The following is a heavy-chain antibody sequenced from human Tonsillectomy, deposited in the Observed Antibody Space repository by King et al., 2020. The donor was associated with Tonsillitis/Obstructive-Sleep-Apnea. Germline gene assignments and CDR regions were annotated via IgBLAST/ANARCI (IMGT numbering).Heavy chain of an antibody. D-gene: IGHD3-3*01. CDR1: GFTFGDYA. Sequence: EVQLVESGGGLVQPGRSLRLSCTASGFTFGDYAMSWVRQAPGKGLEWVGFIRSKAHGGTTEYAASVKGRITISRDDSKSIAYLQMNRLKTEDTAVYYCTREGWGFLEWFAGYRDWFDPWGQGTLVTVSS. CDR2: IRSKAHGGTT. CDR3: TREGWGFLEWFAGYRDWFDP. V-gene: IGHV3-49*04. J-gene: IGHJ5*02.